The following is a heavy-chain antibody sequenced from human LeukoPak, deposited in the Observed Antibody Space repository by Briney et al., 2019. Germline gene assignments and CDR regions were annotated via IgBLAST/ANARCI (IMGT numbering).Heavy chain of an antibody. CDR1: GFTFSNYG. CDR3: AKDIRASSIAGKTDY. D-gene: IGHD6-6*01. V-gene: IGHV3-30*02. Sequence: GGSLRLSCAASGFTFSNYGMHWVRQAPGKGLEWVAFIRYDGSNDYYTDFVKGRFTVSRDNSKNTLYLQMNSLRAEDTAVYYCAKDIRASSIAGKTDYWGQGTLVIVSS. CDR2: IRYDGSND. J-gene: IGHJ4*02.